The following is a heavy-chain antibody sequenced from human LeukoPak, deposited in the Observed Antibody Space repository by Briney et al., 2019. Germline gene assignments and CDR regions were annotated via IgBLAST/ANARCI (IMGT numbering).Heavy chain of an antibody. J-gene: IGHJ6*03. CDR3: ARGYSSPPYYYYYYMDV. CDR2: IYYIGST. D-gene: IGHD6-19*01. CDR1: GGSISSYY. Sequence: SETLSLTCTVSGGSISSYYWSWIRQPPGKGLEWIGYIYYIGSTNYNPSLKSRVTISVDTSKNQFSLKLSSVTAADTAVYYCARGYSSPPYYYYYYMDVWGKGTTVTVSS. V-gene: IGHV4-59*01.